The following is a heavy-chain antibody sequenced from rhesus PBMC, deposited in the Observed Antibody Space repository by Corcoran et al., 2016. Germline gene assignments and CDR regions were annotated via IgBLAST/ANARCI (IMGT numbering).Heavy chain of an antibody. CDR2: IYGNSAST. CDR3: AREERCTSTTCPSYY. CDR1: GGSISDYYY. D-gene: IGHD2-2*01. V-gene: IGHV4-73*01. Sequence: QVKLQQWGEGLVKPSETLSLTCAVYGGSISDYYYWSWIRQPPGKGMEWIGYIYGNSASTNYNPSLKNRVTNEKDTSNDQFSLKLGTVTAADTAVYYCAREERCTSTTCPSYYWGQGVLVTVSS. J-gene: IGHJ4*01.